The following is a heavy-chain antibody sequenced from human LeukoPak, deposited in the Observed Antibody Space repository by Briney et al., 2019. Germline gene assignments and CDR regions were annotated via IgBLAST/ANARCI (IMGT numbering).Heavy chain of an antibody. J-gene: IGHJ5*02. D-gene: IGHD2-2*01. CDR1: GDSVSSNSAA. Sequence: KCSQTLSLTCAISGDSVSSNSAAWNWIRQSPSRGLEWLGRTYYRSKWYNDYAVSVRGRITVNPDTSKNQFSLHLNSVTPEDTAVYYCARRLTQYDCFDPWGQGILVTVSS. V-gene: IGHV6-1*01. CDR2: TYYRSKWYN. CDR3: ARRLTQYDCFDP.